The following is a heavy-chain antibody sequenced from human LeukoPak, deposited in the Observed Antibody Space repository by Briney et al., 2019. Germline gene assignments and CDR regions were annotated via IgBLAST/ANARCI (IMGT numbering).Heavy chain of an antibody. V-gene: IGHV3-30*18. Sequence: PGGSLRLSCAASGFTFNNAWMSWVRQAPGKGLEWVAVISYDGSNKYYADSVKGRFTISRDNSKNTLYLQMNSLRAEDTAVYYCAKVMDFGSSSWFDYWGQGTLVTVSS. D-gene: IGHD6-13*01. CDR2: ISYDGSNK. J-gene: IGHJ4*02. CDR3: AKVMDFGSSSWFDY. CDR1: GFTFNNAW.